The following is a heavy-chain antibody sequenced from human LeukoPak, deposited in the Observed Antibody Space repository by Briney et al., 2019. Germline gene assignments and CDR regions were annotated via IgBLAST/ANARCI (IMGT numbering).Heavy chain of an antibody. CDR2: IIPIFGTA. V-gene: IGHV1-69*13. CDR3: ARDGPFTHYFYGSGSRFDP. Sequence: SVKVSCKASGYTFTGYYMHWVRQAPGQGLEWMGGIIPIFGTANYAQKFQGRVTITADESTSTAYMELSSLRSEDTAVYYCARDGPFTHYFYGSGSRFDPWGQGTLVTVSS. CDR1: GYTFTGYY. J-gene: IGHJ5*02. D-gene: IGHD3-10*01.